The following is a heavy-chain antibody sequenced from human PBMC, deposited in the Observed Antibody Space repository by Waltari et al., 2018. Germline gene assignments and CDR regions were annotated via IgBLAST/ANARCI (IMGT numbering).Heavy chain of an antibody. Sequence: QLRLQESAPRLVKPSETLSLVCTVSGGSLSSTVFRWGWVRRPPGKGLEWLGQIFYPDYPAYTEYNPSLRGRITVSLDATNSQFSLQLHSVTAADTATYYCARFEPEGPGDFWGRGTLVTVSS. CDR2: IFYPDYPAYT. CDR1: GGSLSSTVFR. D-gene: IGHD2-2*01. CDR3: ARFEPEGPGDF. V-gene: IGHV4-39*01. J-gene: IGHJ4*02.